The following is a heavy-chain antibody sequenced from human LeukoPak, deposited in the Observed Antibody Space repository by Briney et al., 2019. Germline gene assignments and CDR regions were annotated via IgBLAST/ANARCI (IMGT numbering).Heavy chain of an antibody. CDR2: IDAGGGST. CDR3: ATGIRLSGDRFSR. Sequence: GGSLRFSGAASGFTFSSNAMGWVRQAPGKGLEGGSGIDAGGGSTYYAHSVKGRFTISRDNSKTPLDLQMNSLRADDPAIHHCATGIRLSGDRFSRRGPGTPVTVSP. J-gene: IGHJ4*02. CDR1: GFTFSSNA. D-gene: IGHD2-15*01. V-gene: IGHV3-23*01.